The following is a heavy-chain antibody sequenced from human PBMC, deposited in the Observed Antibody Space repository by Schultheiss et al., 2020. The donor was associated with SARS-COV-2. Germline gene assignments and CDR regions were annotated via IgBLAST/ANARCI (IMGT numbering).Heavy chain of an antibody. CDR3: ARAGRMAATYYFDY. D-gene: IGHD2-15*01. J-gene: IGHJ4*02. V-gene: IGHV3-23*01. CDR1: GFTFMNYA. CDR2: VSNSGVST. Sequence: GGSLRLSCAASGFTFMNYAMSWVRQTPGKGLEWVSTVSNSGVSTYYADSVKGRFTISRDNSKNTAYLQMNSLRAEDTAVYYCARAGRMAATYYFDYWGQGTLVTVSS.